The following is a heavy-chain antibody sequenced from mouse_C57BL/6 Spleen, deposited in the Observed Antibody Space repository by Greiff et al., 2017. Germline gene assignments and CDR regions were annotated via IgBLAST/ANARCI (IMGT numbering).Heavy chain of an antibody. CDR1: GFTFSDAW. V-gene: IGHV6-6*01. J-gene: IGHJ2*01. CDR3: TSLYYYGSSYVFDY. CDR2: IRNKANNHAT. Sequence: EVKVEESGGGLVQPGGSMKLSCAASGFTFSDAWMDWVRQSPEKGLEWVAEIRNKANNHATYYAESVKGRFTISRDDSKSSVYLQMNSLRAEDTGIYYCTSLYYYGSSYVFDYWGQGTTLTVSS. D-gene: IGHD1-1*01.